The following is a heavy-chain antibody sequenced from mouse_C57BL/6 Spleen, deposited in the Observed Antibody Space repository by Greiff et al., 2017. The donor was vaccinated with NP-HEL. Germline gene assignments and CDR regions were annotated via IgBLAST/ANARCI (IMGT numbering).Heavy chain of an antibody. Sequence: QVQLQQSGPELVKPGASVKISCKASGYAFSSSWMNWVKQRPGKGLEWIGRIYPGDGDTNYNGKFKGKATLTADKSSSTAYMQLSSLTSEDSAVYFCARDYGSSMGDFDYWGQGTTLTVSS. V-gene: IGHV1-82*01. CDR1: GYAFSSSW. CDR2: IYPGDGDT. CDR3: ARDYGSSMGDFDY. D-gene: IGHD1-1*01. J-gene: IGHJ2*01.